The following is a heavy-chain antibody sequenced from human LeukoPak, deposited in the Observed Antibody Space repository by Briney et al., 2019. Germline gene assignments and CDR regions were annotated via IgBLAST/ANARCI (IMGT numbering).Heavy chain of an antibody. CDR2: IWYDGSNK. J-gene: IGHJ4*02. Sequence: GWSLRLSCAASGFTLSNYGMHWVRQAPGKGLEWVALIWYDGSNKYYADSVQGRFIISRDNSKNTLYLQMNSLRAEDTAVYYCAREMGLNIVATFGYWGQGTLVTVSS. CDR3: AREMGLNIVATFGY. D-gene: IGHD5-12*01. V-gene: IGHV3-33*01. CDR1: GFTLSNYG.